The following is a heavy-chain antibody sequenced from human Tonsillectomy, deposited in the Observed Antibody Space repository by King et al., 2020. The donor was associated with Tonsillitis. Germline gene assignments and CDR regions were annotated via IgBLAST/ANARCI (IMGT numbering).Heavy chain of an antibody. CDR3: AGRIDILAGYYIENWFDP. Sequence: QLQESGPGLVKPSETLSLTCTVSGGSISSSSYYWGWIRQPPGKGLEWIGSIYYSGSTYYSPSLKSRVTISVDTSKNQFSLKLSSVTAADTAVYYCAGRIDILAGYYIENWFDPWGQGTLVTVSS. CDR1: GGSISSSSYY. D-gene: IGHD3-9*01. J-gene: IGHJ5*02. V-gene: IGHV4-39*07. CDR2: IYYSGST.